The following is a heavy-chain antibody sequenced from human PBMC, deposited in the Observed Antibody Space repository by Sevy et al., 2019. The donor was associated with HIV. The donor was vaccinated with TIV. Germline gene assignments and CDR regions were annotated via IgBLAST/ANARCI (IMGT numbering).Heavy chain of an antibody. CDR3: ARLFSCGGDCYYLDY. CDR2: MSHDGNYK. D-gene: IGHD2-21*02. J-gene: IGHJ4*02. Sequence: GGSLRLSCAASGFTFSDYDMHWVRQAPGKGLEWVAVMSHDGNYKNHADSVKVRFTISIDNFMNTLYLQMNSLRVEDTALYFCARLFSCGGDCYYLDYWGQGAPVTVSS. CDR1: GFTFSDYD. V-gene: IGHV3-30*04.